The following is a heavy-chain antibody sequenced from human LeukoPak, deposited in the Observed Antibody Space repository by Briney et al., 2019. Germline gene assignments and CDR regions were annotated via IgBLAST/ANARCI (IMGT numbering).Heavy chain of an antibody. CDR2: ISSTSDTI. D-gene: IGHD2-21*01. CDR1: GFAFSRYS. CDR3: AVGVDDSPGWYFDL. J-gene: IGHJ2*01. V-gene: IGHV3-48*01. Sequence: GGSLRLSCAGSGFAFSRYSMNWVRQAPGRGLEWISLISSTSDTIYYADSVKGRFTISRDNARDSLYLQMNNLRAEDTALYFCAVGVDDSPGWYFDLWGRGTLVTVSS.